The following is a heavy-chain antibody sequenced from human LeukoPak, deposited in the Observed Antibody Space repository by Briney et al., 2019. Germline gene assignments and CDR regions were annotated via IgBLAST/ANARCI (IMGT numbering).Heavy chain of an antibody. CDR3: ARGEPATPASLDY. Sequence: PGGSLRLSCAGSGFIFSRHGMTWVRQAPGKGLEWVSALSGTGDSTYYAAPVKGRFTISRDNSKNTLYLQMKSLRADDTALYYCARGEPATPASLDYWGQGTLVTVSS. J-gene: IGHJ4*02. V-gene: IGHV3-23*01. D-gene: IGHD3-16*01. CDR1: GFIFSRHG. CDR2: LSGTGDST.